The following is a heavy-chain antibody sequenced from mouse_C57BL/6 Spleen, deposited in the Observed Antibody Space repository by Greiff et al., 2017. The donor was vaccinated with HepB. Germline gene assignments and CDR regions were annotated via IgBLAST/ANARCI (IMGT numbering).Heavy chain of an antibody. D-gene: IGHD2-3*01. CDR1: GYTFTNYW. J-gene: IGHJ2*01. V-gene: IGHV1-63*01. CDR2: IYPGGGYT. Sequence: QVQLKESGAELVRPGTSVKMSCKASGYTFTNYWIGWAKQRPGHGLEWIGDIYPGGGYTNYNEKFKGKATLTADKSSSTAYMQFSSLTSEDSAIYYCARRRGDGYYDYWGQGTTLTVSS. CDR3: ARRRGDGYYDY.